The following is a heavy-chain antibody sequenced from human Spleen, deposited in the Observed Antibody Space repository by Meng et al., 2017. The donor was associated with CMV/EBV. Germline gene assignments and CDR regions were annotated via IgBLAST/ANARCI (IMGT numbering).Heavy chain of an antibody. J-gene: IGHJ5*02. CDR3: ARDRNTLRWFDP. CDR1: GYSFNAYG. Sequence: SCKASGYSFNAYGISWVRQAPGQGLEWMGWISTYNGNTNYALKFQGRVSMTTNTYTSTAYMELGSLRSDDTAVYYCARDRNTLRWFDPWGQGTLVTVSS. V-gene: IGHV1-18*01. CDR2: ISTYNGNT.